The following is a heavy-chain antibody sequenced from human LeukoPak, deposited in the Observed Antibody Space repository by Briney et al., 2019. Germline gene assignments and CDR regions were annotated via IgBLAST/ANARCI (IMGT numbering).Heavy chain of an antibody. D-gene: IGHD3-10*01. CDR1: GFTFSDYS. Sequence: GGSLRLSCAASGFTFSDYSMNWVRQAPGKGLEWVAVISYDGSNKYYADSAKGRFTISRDNSKNTLYLQMNSLRAEDTAVYYCARDPGGSGSYWSDAFDIWGQGTMVTVSS. CDR2: ISYDGSNK. V-gene: IGHV3-30*03. J-gene: IGHJ3*02. CDR3: ARDPGGSGSYWSDAFDI.